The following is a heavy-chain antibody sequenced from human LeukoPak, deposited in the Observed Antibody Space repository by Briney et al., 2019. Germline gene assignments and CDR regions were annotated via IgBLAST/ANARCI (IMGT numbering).Heavy chain of an antibody. V-gene: IGHV3-23*01. CDR2: ISGSGGST. CDR1: GFTFSSYA. J-gene: IGHJ5*02. Sequence: GGSLRLSCAASGFTFSSYAMSWVRQAPGKGLEWVSAISGSGGSTYYADSVKGRFTISRDNSKNTLYLQMNSLRAEDTAVYYCPKGPFIAAAGNWFDPWGQGTLVTVSS. D-gene: IGHD6-13*01. CDR3: PKGPFIAAAGNWFDP.